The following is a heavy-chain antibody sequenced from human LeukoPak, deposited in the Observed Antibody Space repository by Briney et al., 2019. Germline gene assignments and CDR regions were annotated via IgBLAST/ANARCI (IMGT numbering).Heavy chain of an antibody. CDR2: ISYDGSNK. V-gene: IGHV3-30*18. Sequence: PGGSLRLSCAASGFTFSSYGMHWVRQAPGKGLEWVAVISYDGSNKYYADSVKGRFTISRDNSKNTLYLQMNSLRAEDTAVYYCAKVRAGIAVAGPSDYWGQGTLVTVSS. CDR1: GFTFSSYG. CDR3: AKVRAGIAVAGPSDY. D-gene: IGHD6-19*01. J-gene: IGHJ4*02.